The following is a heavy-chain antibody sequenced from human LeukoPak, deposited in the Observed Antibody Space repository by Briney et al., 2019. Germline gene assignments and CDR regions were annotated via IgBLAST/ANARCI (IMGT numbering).Heavy chain of an antibody. CDR1: GSTFSTYA. V-gene: IGHV3-23*01. J-gene: IGHJ4*02. D-gene: IGHD4-17*01. Sequence: GGSLRLSCAASGSTFSTYAMSWVRQAPGKGLEWVSTISGGVGSTYYADSVKGRFTISRDNSKNTLYLQMNSLRAEDTAVYYCAKDVYGDYGGLVYWGQGTLVTVSS. CDR3: AKDVYGDYGGLVY. CDR2: ISGGVGST.